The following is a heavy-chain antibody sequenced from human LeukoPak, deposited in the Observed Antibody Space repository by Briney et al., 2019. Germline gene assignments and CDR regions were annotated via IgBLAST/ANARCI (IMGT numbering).Heavy chain of an antibody. D-gene: IGHD4-23*01. CDR3: ARRKDGGNIGAFDP. Sequence: ASVKVSCKVSGYTFTSYGVSWVRQAPGQGLEWMGWISAYNGNTNYAQKLQGRVTMTTDTSTSTAYMKLRSLRSDDTAVYYCARRKDGGNIGAFDPWGQGTLVTVSS. CDR1: GYTFTSYG. J-gene: IGHJ5*02. CDR2: ISAYNGNT. V-gene: IGHV1-18*01.